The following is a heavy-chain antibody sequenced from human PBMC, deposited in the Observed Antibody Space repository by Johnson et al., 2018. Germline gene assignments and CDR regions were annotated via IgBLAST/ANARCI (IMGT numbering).Heavy chain of an antibody. V-gene: IGHV3-30*18. Sequence: VQLVESGGGVVQPETSLRLSCAASGFTFSSYGMHWVRQAPGKGLEWVAVLSYDGSNKYYAESVRGRLPISRDNSKNTLYLQMNSLRAEDTAVYYCAKVEYSGSYLHAFDIGGQGTMVTVSS. CDR3: AKVEYSGSYLHAFDI. CDR2: LSYDGSNK. D-gene: IGHD1-26*01. J-gene: IGHJ3*02. CDR1: GFTFSSYG.